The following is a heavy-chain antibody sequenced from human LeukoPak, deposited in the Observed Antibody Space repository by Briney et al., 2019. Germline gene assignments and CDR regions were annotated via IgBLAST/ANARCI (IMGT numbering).Heavy chain of an antibody. CDR1: GVTDSLNY. CDR2: AYSGGTT. V-gene: IGHV3-66*01. CDR3: QIVNTVVESGLDY. Sequence: VGSLRLSCGTSGVTDSLNYMSWVRQAPGKGLEWVSGAYSGGTTYYAESVKGRFTISSDNTKNTPHIQINYLRVEDTAVYFCQIVNTVVESGLDYWGQGTLVTVSS. D-gene: IGHD4-11*01. J-gene: IGHJ4*02.